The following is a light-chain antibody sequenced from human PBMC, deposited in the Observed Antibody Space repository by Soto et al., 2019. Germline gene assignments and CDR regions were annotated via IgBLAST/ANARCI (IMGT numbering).Light chain of an antibody. J-gene: IGLJ2*01. CDR1: DSNIGSNS. CDR2: KSD. CDR3: ATWDDGLSGVL. V-gene: IGLV1-47*01. Sequence: QSVLTQPPSASGTPGQRVSITCSGSDSNIGSNSVHWYQQVPGMAPKLLVYKSDQPPSGVPDRFSGSKSVTSASLAISGLRAEDEAEYYCATWDDGLSGVLFGGGTKLTVL.